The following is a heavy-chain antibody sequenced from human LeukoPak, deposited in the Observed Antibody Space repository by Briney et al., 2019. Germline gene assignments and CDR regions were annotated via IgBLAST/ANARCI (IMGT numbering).Heavy chain of an antibody. Sequence: SVKVSCKASGGTFSSYAISWVRQAPGQGLEWMGRIIPILGIANYAQKFQGRVTITADKSTSTAYMELSSLRSEDTAVYYCARGLYYYDSSGTLEDWGQGTLVTVSS. CDR2: IIPILGIA. J-gene: IGHJ4*02. CDR3: ARGLYYYDSSGTLED. CDR1: GGTFSSYA. D-gene: IGHD3-22*01. V-gene: IGHV1-69*04.